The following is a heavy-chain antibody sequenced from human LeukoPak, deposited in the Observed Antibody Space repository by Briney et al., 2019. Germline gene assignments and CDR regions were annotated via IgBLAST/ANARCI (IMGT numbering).Heavy chain of an antibody. Sequence: GASLRLSCAASGFFFSSYAMGWVRPAPGKGLECISANSDSGYDTYSADSVTGRFTIYRDNSKNTLYLQMNSLRTEDTALYYCAKGSRDVRPYYFDYWGQGTLVTVSP. CDR2: NSDSGYDT. V-gene: IGHV3-23*01. CDR1: GFFFSSYA. D-gene: IGHD2-21*02. J-gene: IGHJ4*02. CDR3: AKGSRDVRPYYFDY.